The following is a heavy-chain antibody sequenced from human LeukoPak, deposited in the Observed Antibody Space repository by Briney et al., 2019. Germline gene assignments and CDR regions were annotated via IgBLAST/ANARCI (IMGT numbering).Heavy chain of an antibody. Sequence: PGGSLRLSCEASGFTFGRSAMTWVRQTPGKGLEWFSSISSSGNTYYADSVKGRFTISRDNSKNTLYLQMNSLRAEDTAVYYCAKSVGVYCSGGSCLYGMDVWGQGTTVTVSS. J-gene: IGHJ6*02. V-gene: IGHV3-23*01. CDR2: ISSSGNT. CDR1: GFTFGRSA. D-gene: IGHD2-15*01. CDR3: AKSVGVYCSGGSCLYGMDV.